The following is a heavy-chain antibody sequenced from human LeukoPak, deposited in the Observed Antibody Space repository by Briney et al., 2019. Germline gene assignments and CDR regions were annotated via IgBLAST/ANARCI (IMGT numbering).Heavy chain of an antibody. Sequence: PGGSLRLSCAASGFTFGTYAMNWVRQAPGKGLEWVSGINGGGGSTYYADSVKGRFTISRDNSKNTLYLQMSSLRAEDTAVYYCAKVSGYTSGWYVDFDCWGQGSLVTVSS. V-gene: IGHV3-23*01. CDR2: INGGGGST. CDR3: AKVSGYTSGWYVDFDC. D-gene: IGHD6-19*01. CDR1: GFTFGTYA. J-gene: IGHJ4*02.